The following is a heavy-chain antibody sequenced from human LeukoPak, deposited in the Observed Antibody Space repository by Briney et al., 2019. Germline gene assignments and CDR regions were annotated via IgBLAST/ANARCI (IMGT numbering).Heavy chain of an antibody. D-gene: IGHD1-26*01. CDR3: ARDEDIVGSTENAFDL. CDR2: TFYRSKWYN. CDR1: GDSVSSNSAT. Sequence: SQTLSLTCALSGDSVSSNSATWHWLRQSPTRGLEWLGRTFYRSKWYNDYAVSVKSRLAINPDTSKNQFSLQLKSVTPEDTAVYYCARDEDIVGSTENAFDLWGQGTMVTVSS. J-gene: IGHJ3*01. V-gene: IGHV6-1*01.